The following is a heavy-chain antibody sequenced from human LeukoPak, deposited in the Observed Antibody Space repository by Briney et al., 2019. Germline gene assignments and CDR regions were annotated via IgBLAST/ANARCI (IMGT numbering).Heavy chain of an antibody. CDR1: GGTFSSYA. CDR3: AVSTTDTQYYFDY. CDR2: IIPIFGTA. Sequence: ASLKVSCKASGGTFSSYAISWVRQAPGQGLEWMGGIIPIFGTANYAQKFQGRVTITADESTSTAYMELSSLRSEDTAVYYCAVSTTDTQYYFDYWGQGTLVTVSS. V-gene: IGHV1-69*13. D-gene: IGHD4-11*01. J-gene: IGHJ4*02.